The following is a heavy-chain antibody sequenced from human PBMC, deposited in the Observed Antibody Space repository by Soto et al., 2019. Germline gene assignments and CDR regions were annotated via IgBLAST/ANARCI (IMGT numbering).Heavy chain of an antibody. J-gene: IGHJ4*02. CDR1: GFTFSSYW. V-gene: IGHV3-7*05. Sequence: PGGSLRLSFAASGFTFSSYWMSWVRQAPGKGLEWVANIKQDGSEKYYVDSVKGRFTISRDNAKNSLYLQMNSLRAEDTAVYYCATSYGNAWYTYWGQGTQVTVSS. CDR3: ATSYGNAWYTY. D-gene: IGHD6-13*01. CDR2: IKQDGSEK.